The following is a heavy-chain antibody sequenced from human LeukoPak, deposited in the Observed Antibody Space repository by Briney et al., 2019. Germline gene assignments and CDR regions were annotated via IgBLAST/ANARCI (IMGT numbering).Heavy chain of an antibody. CDR2: ISDSGGST. V-gene: IGHV3-23*01. Sequence: GGSLRLSCTASGFTFSSYAMSWVRQAPGKGLEWVSAISDSGGSTYYAGSVKGRFTISRDNSKNTLYLQMNSLRAEDTAVYYCARDLYYVFDYWGQGTLVTVSS. CDR3: ARDLYYVFDY. D-gene: IGHD3-10*02. CDR1: GFTFSSYA. J-gene: IGHJ4*02.